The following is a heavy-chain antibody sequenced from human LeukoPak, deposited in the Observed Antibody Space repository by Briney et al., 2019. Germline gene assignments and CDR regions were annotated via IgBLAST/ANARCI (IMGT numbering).Heavy chain of an antibody. CDR1: GYTFTSYG. V-gene: IGHV1-18*01. CDR3: ARATVVTAIKDAFDI. D-gene: IGHD2-21*02. J-gene: IGHJ3*02. CDR2: ISAYNGNT. Sequence: VSVKVSCKASGYTFTSYGISWVRQAPGQGLEWMGWISAYNGNTNYAQKLQGRVTMTTDTSTSTAYMELSSLRSEDTAVYYCARATVVTAIKDAFDIWGQGTMVTVSS.